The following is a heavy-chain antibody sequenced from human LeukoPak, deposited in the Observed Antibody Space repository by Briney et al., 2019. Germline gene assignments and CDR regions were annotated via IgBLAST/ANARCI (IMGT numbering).Heavy chain of an antibody. CDR3: TRDSNGGDSNGNAGGMDV. CDR2: IYDSGST. Sequence: SETLSLTCTVSGGSITIYYWNWIRQSPGKGLEWIGHIYDSGSTNFNPSLKTRVTISVDTSKKQFSLKLRSVTAADTAVYFCTRDSNGGDSNGNAGGMDVWGQGTTVTVSS. CDR1: GGSITIYY. J-gene: IGHJ6*02. D-gene: IGHD5-18*01. V-gene: IGHV4-59*01.